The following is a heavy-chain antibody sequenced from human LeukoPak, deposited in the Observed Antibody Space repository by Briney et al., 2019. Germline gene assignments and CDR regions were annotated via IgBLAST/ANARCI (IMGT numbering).Heavy chain of an antibody. CDR3: AKAGGYYTWDDRDY. D-gene: IGHD3-3*01. Sequence: GGSLRLSCAASGFTFSSYWMSWVRQAPGKGLEWVANIKQDGSEKYYVDSVKGRFTISRDNAKNSLYLQMNSLRAEDTAVYYCAKAGGYYTWDDRDYWGQGTLVTVSS. CDR1: GFTFSSYW. V-gene: IGHV3-7*03. CDR2: IKQDGSEK. J-gene: IGHJ4*02.